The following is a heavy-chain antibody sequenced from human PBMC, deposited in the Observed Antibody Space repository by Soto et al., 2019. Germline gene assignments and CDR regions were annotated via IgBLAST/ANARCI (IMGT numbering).Heavy chain of an antibody. CDR3: ARATWNGGKGFDY. V-gene: IGHV4-34*01. J-gene: IGHJ4*02. CDR2: INHSGST. Sequence: QVQLQQWGAGLLKPSETLSLTCAVYDGSFSGYYWSWIRQPPGKGLEWIGEINHSGSTNYNPSLKSRVTISVDTSKNQFSLKLSSVTAADTAVYYCARATWNGGKGFDYWGQGTLVTVSS. CDR1: DGSFSGYY. D-gene: IGHD1-1*01.